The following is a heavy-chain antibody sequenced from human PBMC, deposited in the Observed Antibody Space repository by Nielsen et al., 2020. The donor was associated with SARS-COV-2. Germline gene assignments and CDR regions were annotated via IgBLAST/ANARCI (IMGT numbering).Heavy chain of an antibody. V-gene: IGHV3-21*01. D-gene: IGHD5-18*01. Sequence: GESLKISCAASGFTFSYYTMHWVRQAPGKGLEWVSSISTSGDYIYYADLVQGRSAISRDNAKDSLYLQMNSLRAEDTAMYYCAGDRSGYAFDFWGQGALVTVSS. CDR2: ISTSGDYI. J-gene: IGHJ4*02. CDR3: AGDRSGYAFDF. CDR1: GFTFSYYT.